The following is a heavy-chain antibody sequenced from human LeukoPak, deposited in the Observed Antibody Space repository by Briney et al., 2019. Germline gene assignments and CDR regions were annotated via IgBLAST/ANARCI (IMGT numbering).Heavy chain of an antibody. D-gene: IGHD2-15*01. CDR3: ARDRSGTFDY. Sequence: GALRLSCAASGFIFSSYDMHWVRQAPGKGLEWVALIWYDGSNKYYADSVKGRFTISRDNSRNTLYLQMNSLRAEDTAVYYCARDRSGTFDYWGQGTLVTVSS. J-gene: IGHJ4*02. CDR2: IWYDGSNK. CDR1: GFIFSSYD. V-gene: IGHV3-33*08.